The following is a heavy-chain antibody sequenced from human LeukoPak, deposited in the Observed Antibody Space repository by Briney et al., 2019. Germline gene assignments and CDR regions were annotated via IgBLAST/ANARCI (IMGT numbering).Heavy chain of an antibody. D-gene: IGHD4-17*01. J-gene: IGHJ4*02. CDR3: ARDPETTVTSYYFDY. CDR2: MNQNGGEK. CDR1: GFTFSSYW. Sequence: PGGSLRLSCAASGFTFSSYWMTWVRQAPGKGLEWVANMNQNGGEKYYVDSVKGRFTISRDNAKNSLYLQMNSLRAEDTAVYYCARDPETTVTSYYFDYWGQGTLGTVSS. V-gene: IGHV3-7*03.